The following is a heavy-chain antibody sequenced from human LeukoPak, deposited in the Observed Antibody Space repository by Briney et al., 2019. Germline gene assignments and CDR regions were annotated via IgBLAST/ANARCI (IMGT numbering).Heavy chain of an antibody. J-gene: IGHJ4*02. D-gene: IGHD3-3*01. CDR2: IKTDGSST. V-gene: IGHV3-74*01. CDR3: ARADFGVVLMK. Sequence: PGGSLRLSCAASGFTFSSYWMHWVRQAPGKGLVWVSRIKTDGSSTTYADSAKGRFTISRDNAKNTLYLEMNSLRAEDTAVYYCARADFGVVLMKWGQGTLVTVSS. CDR1: GFTFSSYW.